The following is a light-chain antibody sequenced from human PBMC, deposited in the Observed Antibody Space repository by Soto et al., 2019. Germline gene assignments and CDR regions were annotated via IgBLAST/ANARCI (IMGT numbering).Light chain of an antibody. CDR2: DAS. CDR3: QQYGSSPGT. J-gene: IGKJ1*01. V-gene: IGKV3-20*01. CDR1: QSVSSN. Sequence: EILMTQSPATLSVSPGERVTLSCRASQSVSSNLVWYHQKPGQAPRLLIYDASTRATGIPDRFSGSGSGTDFTLTISRLEPEDFAVYYCQQYGSSPGTFGQGTKVDIK.